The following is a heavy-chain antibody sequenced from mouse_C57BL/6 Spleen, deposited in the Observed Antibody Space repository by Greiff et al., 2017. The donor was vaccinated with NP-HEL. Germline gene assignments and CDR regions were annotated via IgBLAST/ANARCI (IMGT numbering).Heavy chain of an antibody. J-gene: IGHJ1*03. V-gene: IGHV1-82*01. D-gene: IGHD1-1*01. CDR2: IYPGDGDT. CDR1: GYAFSSSW. CDR3: ARWGTTVNRGYFDV. Sequence: QVQLKESGPELVKPGASVKISCKASGYAFSSSWMNWVKQRPGKGLEWIGRIYPGDGDTNYNGKFKGKATLTADKSSSTAYMQLSSLTSEDSAVYFCARWGTTVNRGYFDVWGTGTTVTVSS.